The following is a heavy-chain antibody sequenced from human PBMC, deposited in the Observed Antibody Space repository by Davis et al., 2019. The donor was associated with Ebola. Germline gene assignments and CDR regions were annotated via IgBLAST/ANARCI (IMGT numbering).Heavy chain of an antibody. J-gene: IGHJ4*02. Sequence: PSETLSLTCAVSGGSISSGGYSWSWIRQPPGKGLEWIGYIYHSGSTYYNPSLKSPVTISVDRSKNQFSLKLSSVTAADTAVYYCARGSGFGELFEIDYWGQGTLVTVSS. CDR2: IYHSGST. D-gene: IGHD3-10*01. CDR1: GGSISSGGYS. CDR3: ARGSGFGELFEIDY. V-gene: IGHV4-30-2*01.